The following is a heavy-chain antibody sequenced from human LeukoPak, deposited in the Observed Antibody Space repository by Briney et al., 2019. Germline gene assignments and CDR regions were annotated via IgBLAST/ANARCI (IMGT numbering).Heavy chain of an antibody. D-gene: IGHD6-19*01. J-gene: IGHJ4*02. CDR1: GYSFTSYG. Sequence: ASVKVSCKASGYSFTSYGIRWVRQAPGPGQERMGWISAYNGNTNYAQKLQGRVTMTTDTSTSTAYMELRSLRSDDTAVYYCARTSSGWFYFDYWGQGTLVTVSS. CDR3: ARTSSGWFYFDY. V-gene: IGHV1-18*01. CDR2: ISAYNGNT.